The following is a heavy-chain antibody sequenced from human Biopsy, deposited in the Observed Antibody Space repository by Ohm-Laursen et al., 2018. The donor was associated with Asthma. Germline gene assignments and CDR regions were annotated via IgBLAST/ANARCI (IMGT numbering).Heavy chain of an antibody. CDR2: INSVFGTT. Sequence: SVKVSCKALGGTFNTYVIGWVRQAPGQGLEWMGGINSVFGTTTYPQKFQDRVTITADDSMSTVYMELSSLRSEDTAVYYCARKAGSCISRTCYSLDFWGQGTLVTVSS. CDR1: GGTFNTYV. D-gene: IGHD2-2*01. CDR3: ARKAGSCISRTCYSLDF. V-gene: IGHV1-69*13. J-gene: IGHJ4*02.